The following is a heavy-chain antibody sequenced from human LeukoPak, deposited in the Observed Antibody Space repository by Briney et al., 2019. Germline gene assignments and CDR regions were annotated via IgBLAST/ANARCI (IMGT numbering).Heavy chain of an antibody. D-gene: IGHD2-2*01. CDR1: GFTVSSNY. CDR3: AKRILRYCSSTSCQGLDY. J-gene: IGHJ4*02. Sequence: GGSLRLSCAASGFTVSSNYMSWVRQAPGKGLEWFSAISGSGGSTYYADSVKGRFTISRDNSKNTLYLQMNSLRAEDTAVYYCAKRILRYCSSTSCQGLDYWGQGTLVTVSS. CDR2: ISGSGGST. V-gene: IGHV3-23*01.